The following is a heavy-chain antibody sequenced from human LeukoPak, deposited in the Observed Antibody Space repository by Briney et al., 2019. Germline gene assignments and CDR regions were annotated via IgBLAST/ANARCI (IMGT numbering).Heavy chain of an antibody. Sequence: GGSLTLSCAASGFTFTMSWVRQAPEKGLEWVSTISNSGRNTFYTDSVKGRFTISRDNSKNTLYLQMNSLRAGDTAVYSCARARGYCAADCSRYAFDYWGQGTLVTVSS. D-gene: IGHD2-21*02. J-gene: IGHJ4*02. CDR1: GFTFT. CDR2: ISNSGRNT. CDR3: ARARGYCAADCSRYAFDY. V-gene: IGHV3-23*01.